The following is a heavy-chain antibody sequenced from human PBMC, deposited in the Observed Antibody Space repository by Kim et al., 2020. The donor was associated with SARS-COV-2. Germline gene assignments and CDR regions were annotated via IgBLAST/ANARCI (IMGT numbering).Heavy chain of an antibody. J-gene: IGHJ4*02. V-gene: IGHV4-34*01. D-gene: IGHD6-6*01. Sequence: SETLSLTCAVYGGSFSGYYWSWIRQPPGKGLEWIGEINHSGSTNYNPSLKSRVTISVDTSKNQFSLKLSSVTAADTAVYYCARVGAHIAARRTPHFDFRGQRTLVTVSS. CDR1: GGSFSGYY. CDR3: ARVGAHIAARRTPHFDF. CDR2: INHSGST.